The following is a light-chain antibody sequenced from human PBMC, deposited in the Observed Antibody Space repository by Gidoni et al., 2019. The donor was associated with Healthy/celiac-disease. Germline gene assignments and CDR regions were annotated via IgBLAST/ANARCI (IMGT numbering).Light chain of an antibody. V-gene: IGKV4-1*01. CDR3: QQYYSTPVFT. J-gene: IGKJ3*01. Sequence: DIVMTQSPDSLAASLGERATINCKSSQSVLYSSNNKNYLAWYQQKPGQPPKLLIYWASTRESGVPDRFSGSGSGTDFTLTISSLQAEDVAVYYCQQYYSTPVFTVGPGTKVDIK. CDR1: QSVLYSSNNKNY. CDR2: WAS.